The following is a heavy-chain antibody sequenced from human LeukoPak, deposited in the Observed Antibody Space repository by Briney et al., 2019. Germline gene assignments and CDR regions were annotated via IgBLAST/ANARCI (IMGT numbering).Heavy chain of an antibody. V-gene: IGHV1-8*01. J-gene: IGHJ4*02. CDR2: MNPNSGNT. CDR3: ARGDYYDSSGYRY. CDR1: GYTFTSYD. Sequence: GASVNVSCKTSGYTFTSYDINWVRQAAGQGLEWMGWMNPNSGNTGYAQRFQGRVTITADKSTSTAYMELSSLRSEDTAVYYCARGDYYDSSGYRYWGQGSLVTVSS. D-gene: IGHD3-22*01.